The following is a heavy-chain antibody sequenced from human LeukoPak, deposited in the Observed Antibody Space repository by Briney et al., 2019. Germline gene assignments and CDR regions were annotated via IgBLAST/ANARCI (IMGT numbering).Heavy chain of an antibody. J-gene: IGHJ3*02. D-gene: IGHD2-8*01. CDR2: INPSGGNI. Sequence: ASVKVSCKASGYTFTSSYMHWVRLAPGQGLEWMGIINPSGGNIIYAQNFQGRVTMTRDTSTSTVFMELSSLRSEDTAVYYCARQRGGQYEDAFDIWGQGTMVTVSS. CDR3: ARQRGGQYEDAFDI. CDR1: GYTFTSSY. V-gene: IGHV1-46*01.